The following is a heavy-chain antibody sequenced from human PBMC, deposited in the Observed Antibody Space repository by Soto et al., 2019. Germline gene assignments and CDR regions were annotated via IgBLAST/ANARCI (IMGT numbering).Heavy chain of an antibody. D-gene: IGHD3-10*01. CDR1: GVSIGSTNHY. J-gene: IGHJ4*02. V-gene: IGHV4-39*01. CDR2: VHYTGQT. CDR3: ARLPDVMVREFYFDS. Sequence: KPSETLSLTCSVSGVSIGSTNHYWGCIRQPPGKGFEWIGIVHYTGQTYYNPSLKSRVTVSVDTSQNQFSLRLTSVTAADTSVYYCARLPDVMVREFYFDSWGQGTLVTVSS.